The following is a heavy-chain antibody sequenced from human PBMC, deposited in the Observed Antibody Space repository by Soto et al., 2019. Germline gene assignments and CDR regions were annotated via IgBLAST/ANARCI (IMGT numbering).Heavy chain of an antibody. D-gene: IGHD5-12*01. CDR1: GYTFTSYG. CDR2: ISAYNGKT. J-gene: IGHJ6*02. CDR3: ARGGDVNYYHGMDV. V-gene: IGHV1-18*01. Sequence: QVQLVQSGGEVKKPGASVKLSCTASGYTFTSYGISWVRQAPGQGLEWMGWISAYNGKTNYAQNVHGRVTMTTDTSTRTAYMALRSLRSDDTAVYYCARGGDVNYYHGMDVWGQGTTVTVSS.